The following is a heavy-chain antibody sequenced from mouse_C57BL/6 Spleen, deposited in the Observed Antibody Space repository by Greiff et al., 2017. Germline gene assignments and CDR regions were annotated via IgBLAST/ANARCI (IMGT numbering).Heavy chain of an antibody. V-gene: IGHV1-74*01. D-gene: IGHD1-1*01. Sequence: QVQLKQPGAELVKPGASVKVSCKASGYTFTSYWMHWVKQRPGQGLEWIGRIHPSDSDTNYNQKFKGKATLTVDKSSSTAYMQLSSLTSEDSAVYYCARGYYGSSYWYFDVWGTGTTVTVSS. CDR2: IHPSDSDT. J-gene: IGHJ1*03. CDR3: ARGYYGSSYWYFDV. CDR1: GYTFTSYW.